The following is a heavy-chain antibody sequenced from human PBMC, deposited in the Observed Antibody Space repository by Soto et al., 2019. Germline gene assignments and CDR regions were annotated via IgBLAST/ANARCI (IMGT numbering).Heavy chain of an antibody. D-gene: IGHD3-3*01. V-gene: IGHV1-18*01. CDR3: ARGYDFWNGYNWFDP. CDR2: ISAYNDNT. CDR1: GYTFTSYG. J-gene: IGHJ5*02. Sequence: ASVKVSCKVSGYTFTSYGISWVRQAPGQGLEWRGWISAYNDNTNYTQKLQGRVNMTTDTSTSTAYMELRSLRSDDTAVYYCARGYDFWNGYNWFDPWGQGPLVTVSS.